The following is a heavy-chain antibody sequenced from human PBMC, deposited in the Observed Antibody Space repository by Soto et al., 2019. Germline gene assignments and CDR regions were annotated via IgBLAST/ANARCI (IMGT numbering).Heavy chain of an antibody. J-gene: IGHJ5*02. CDR3: ARPQGTTSMYQWFDP. CDR2: IYYRGNT. CDR1: GGSISSSSYY. V-gene: IGHV4-39*01. Sequence: QVQLEESGPRLVRPSETLSLTCTVSGGSISSSSYYWGWIRQSPGKGLAWIGSIYYRGNTYYNASLKSRVTISVDTSKNQFSLKLTSVTAADTAVYYCARPQGTTSMYQWFDPWGQGTLVTVSS. D-gene: IGHD4-17*01.